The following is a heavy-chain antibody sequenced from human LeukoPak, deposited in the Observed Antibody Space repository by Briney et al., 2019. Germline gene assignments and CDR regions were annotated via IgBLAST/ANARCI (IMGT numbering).Heavy chain of an antibody. V-gene: IGHV3-23*01. CDR2: ISGSGGST. J-gene: IGHJ6*02. Sequence: GGSLRLSCAASGFTFSSYAMSWVRQAPGKGLEWVSAISGSGGSTYYADSVKGRFTISRDNSKNTLYLQMNSLRAEDTAVYYCAKDVGFDWLSYGMDVWGQGTTVTVSS. D-gene: IGHD3-9*01. CDR3: AKDVGFDWLSYGMDV. CDR1: GFTFSSYA.